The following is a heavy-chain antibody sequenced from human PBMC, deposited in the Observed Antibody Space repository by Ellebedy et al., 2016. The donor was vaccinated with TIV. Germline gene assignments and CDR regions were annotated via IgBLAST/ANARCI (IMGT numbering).Heavy chain of an antibody. D-gene: IGHD3-10*01. CDR2: IRYDGSNK. V-gene: IGHV3-30*02. CDR3: AKDLQRYGSGYYGMDV. J-gene: IGHJ6*02. Sequence: GESLKISCAASGFTFSSYGMHWVRQAPGKGLEWVAFIRYDGSNKYYADSAKGRFTISRDNSKNTLYLQMNSLRAEDTAVYYCAKDLQRYGSGYYGMDVWGQGTTVTVSS. CDR1: GFTFSSYG.